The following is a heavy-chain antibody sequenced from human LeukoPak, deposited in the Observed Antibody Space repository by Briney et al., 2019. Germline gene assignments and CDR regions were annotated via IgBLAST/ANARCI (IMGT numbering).Heavy chain of an antibody. CDR3: ARRARITGTTNWFDP. CDR1: GGSISSYY. Sequence: PSETLSLTCTVSGGSISSYYWSWIRQPPGKGLEWIGYIYYSGSTNYNPSLKSRVTISVDTSKNQFSLKLSSVTAADTAVYYCARRARITGTTNWFDPWGQGTLVTVSS. CDR2: IYYSGST. D-gene: IGHD1-7*01. J-gene: IGHJ5*02. V-gene: IGHV4-59*08.